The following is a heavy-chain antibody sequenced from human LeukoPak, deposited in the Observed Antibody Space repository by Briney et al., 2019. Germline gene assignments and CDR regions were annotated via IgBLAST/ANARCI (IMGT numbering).Heavy chain of an antibody. CDR1: GSLFTSYW. D-gene: IGHD3-22*01. CDR2: IYPGDSDT. CDR3: ARWPSDYYDSSGYGDY. Sequence: GESLQISCQGSGSLFTSYWIGWVRQLPGKGLEGMGIIYPGDSDTRSSPSFQGHVTISADKSISTAYLQWSSLKASDTAMYYCARWPSDYYDSSGYGDYWGQGTLVTVSS. J-gene: IGHJ4*02. V-gene: IGHV5-51*01.